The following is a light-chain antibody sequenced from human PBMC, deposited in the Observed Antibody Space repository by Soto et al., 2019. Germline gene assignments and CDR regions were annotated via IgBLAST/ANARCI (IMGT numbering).Light chain of an antibody. V-gene: IGKV1-5*03. CDR1: QSVDTW. Sequence: DMQMTQSPSTLSASVGDRVTITCRASQSVDTWLAWYQQKPGKAPKLLIDKASSLESGVPSRFSGSGSGTEFTLTISSLQPDDFATYFCKQYNSYPRMFGQGTKVEIK. CDR3: KQYNSYPRM. CDR2: KAS. J-gene: IGKJ1*01.